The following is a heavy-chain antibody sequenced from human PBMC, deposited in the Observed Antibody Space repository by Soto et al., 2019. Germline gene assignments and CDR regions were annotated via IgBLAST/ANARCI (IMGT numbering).Heavy chain of an antibody. J-gene: IGHJ4*02. D-gene: IGHD2-2*01. CDR1: RFSFSDYD. Sequence: GGSLRLSCAASRFSFSDYDMHWVRQAPGKGLEWVAVISYDGSNKYYTESVKGRFTISRDNSKNTLFLQMNSLRGDDTAVYYCARWGDFSKTFFFSGPFDFWGQGTLVTVSS. CDR3: ARWGDFSKTFFFSGPFDF. V-gene: IGHV3-30*03. CDR2: ISYDGSNK.